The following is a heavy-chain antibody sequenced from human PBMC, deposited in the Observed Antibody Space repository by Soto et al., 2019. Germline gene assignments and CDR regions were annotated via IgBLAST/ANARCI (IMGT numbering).Heavy chain of an antibody. Sequence: EVQLLESGGDLVQPGGSLRLSCAASGFTFTSYPRSWIRQAPGTGLECDSAITGGGDNTYYADSVKGRFTISRDNSKNTLYLQMNSLRAEDTAFYYCTQDGGSRDWLTVNWGQGTLVTVSS. V-gene: IGHV3-23*01. CDR3: TQDGGSRDWLTVN. J-gene: IGHJ4*02. D-gene: IGHD3-9*01. CDR2: ITGGGDNT. CDR1: GFTFTSYP.